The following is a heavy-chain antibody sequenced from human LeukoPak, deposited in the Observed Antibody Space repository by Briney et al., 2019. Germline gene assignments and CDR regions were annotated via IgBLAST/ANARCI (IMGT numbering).Heavy chain of an antibody. CDR1: GGSISSYY. CDR3: ASSTGYSSGWYRRAFDI. D-gene: IGHD6-19*01. V-gene: IGHV4-59*01. J-gene: IGHJ3*02. Sequence: SETLSLTCTVSGGSISSYYWSWIRQPPGKGLEWIGYIYYSGSTNYNPSLKSRVTISVDTSKNQFSLKLSSVTAADTAVYYCASSTGYSSGWYRRAFDIWGQGTMVTVSS. CDR2: IYYSGST.